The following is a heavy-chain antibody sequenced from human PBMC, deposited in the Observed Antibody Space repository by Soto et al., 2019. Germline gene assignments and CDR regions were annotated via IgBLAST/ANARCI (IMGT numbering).Heavy chain of an antibody. CDR1: GFTFSNYN. CDR2: ISSSSSYI. Sequence: PGGSLRLSCAASGFTFSNYNMNWVRQAPGKGLEWVSSISSSSSYIYYADSVKGRFTISRDNAKNSLYLQMNSLRAEDTALYYCAKAISQAAGRLQYFQHWGQGTLVTVSS. D-gene: IGHD6-13*01. J-gene: IGHJ1*01. V-gene: IGHV3-21*04. CDR3: AKAISQAAGRLQYFQH.